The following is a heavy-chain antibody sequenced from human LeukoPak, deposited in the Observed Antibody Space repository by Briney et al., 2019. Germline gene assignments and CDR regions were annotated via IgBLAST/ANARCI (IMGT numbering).Heavy chain of an antibody. CDR2: ISSGSTI. CDR3: ARVLDGGWLQLVGYFDY. CDR1: GFTFSDYY. Sequence: GGSLRLSCAASGFTFSDYYMSWIRQAPGKGLEWVSYISSGSTIYYADSVKGRFTISRDNAKNSLYLQMNSLRAEDTAVYYCARVLDGGWLQLVGYFDYWGQGTLVTVSS. V-gene: IGHV3-11*04. J-gene: IGHJ4*02. D-gene: IGHD5-24*01.